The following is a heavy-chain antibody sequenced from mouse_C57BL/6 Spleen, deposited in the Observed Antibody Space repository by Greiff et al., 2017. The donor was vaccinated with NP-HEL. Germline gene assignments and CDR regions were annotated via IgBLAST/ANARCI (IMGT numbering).Heavy chain of an antibody. D-gene: IGHD2-1*01. CDR1: GYTFTDYY. V-gene: IGHV1-26*01. CDR3: ARVDGNYWYFDV. J-gene: IGHJ1*03. Sequence: EVQRVESGPELVKPGASVKISCKASGYTFTDYYMNWVKQSHGKSLEWIGDINPNNGGTSYNQKFKGKATLTVDKSSSTAYMELRSLTSEDSAVYYCARVDGNYWYFDVWGTGTTVTVSS. CDR2: INPNNGGT.